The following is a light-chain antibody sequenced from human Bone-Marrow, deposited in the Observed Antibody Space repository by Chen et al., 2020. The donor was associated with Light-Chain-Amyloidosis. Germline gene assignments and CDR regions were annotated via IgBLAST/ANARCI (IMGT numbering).Light chain of an antibody. CDR2: EVT. Sequence: QSALTTPAYVSGSPGTSFTISCTGTSSDVGGDNHVSWYQQHPDKAPKLMIYEVTIRPSWVPDRFSGSKSDNTASLSISWLQPEDEADYFCSSYTITNTLVFGSGTRVTVL. CDR3: SSYTITNTLV. J-gene: IGLJ1*01. V-gene: IGLV2-14*01. CDR1: SSDVGGDNH.